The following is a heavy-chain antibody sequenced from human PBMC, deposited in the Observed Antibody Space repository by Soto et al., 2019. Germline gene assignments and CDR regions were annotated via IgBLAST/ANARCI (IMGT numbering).Heavy chain of an antibody. J-gene: IGHJ4*02. Sequence: GGSLRLSCAASGFTFSNAWMSWVRQAPGKGLEWVGRIKSKTDGGTTDYAAPVKGRFTISRDDSKNTLYLQMNSLKTEDTAVYYCTTDPVYSSSAYYFDYWGQGTLVTVSS. CDR2: IKSKTDGGTT. CDR1: GFTFSNAW. D-gene: IGHD6-6*01. V-gene: IGHV3-15*01. CDR3: TTDPVYSSSAYYFDY.